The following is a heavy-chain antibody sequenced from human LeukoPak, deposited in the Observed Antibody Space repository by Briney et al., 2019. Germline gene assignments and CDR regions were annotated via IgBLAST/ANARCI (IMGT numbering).Heavy chain of an antibody. Sequence: PGGSLRLSCAASGFTFSDYYMNWLRQAPGKGLEGISYISGRGTTISYADSVKGRFTVSRDNANHSLYLQMNSLRAEDTAVYYCARTARAFDYWGQGTLVTVSS. CDR2: ISGRGTTI. CDR1: GFTFSDYY. D-gene: IGHD6-6*01. CDR3: ARTARAFDY. V-gene: IGHV3-11*01. J-gene: IGHJ4*02.